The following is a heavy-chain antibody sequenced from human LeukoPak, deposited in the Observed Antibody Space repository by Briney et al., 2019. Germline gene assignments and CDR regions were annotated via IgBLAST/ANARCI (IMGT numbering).Heavy chain of an antibody. J-gene: IGHJ4*02. CDR1: EGTFSSYA. CDR3: ARDYSGSYSAPPNFDY. Sequence: SVKVSCKASEGTFSSYAISWVRQAPGQGLEWMGGIIPIFGTANYAQKFQGRVTITADESTSTAYMELSSLRSEDTAVYYCARDYSGSYSAPPNFDYWGQGTLVTVSS. CDR2: IIPIFGTA. D-gene: IGHD1-26*01. V-gene: IGHV1-69*13.